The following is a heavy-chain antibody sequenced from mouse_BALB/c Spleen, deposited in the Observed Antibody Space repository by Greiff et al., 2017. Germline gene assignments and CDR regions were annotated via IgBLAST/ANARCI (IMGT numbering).Heavy chain of an antibody. CDR3: ARGNLWLPMDY. D-gene: IGHD1-2*01. J-gene: IGHJ4*01. CDR2: ISSGGGST. Sequence: EVQLVESGGGLVKPGGSLKLSCAASGFAFSSYDMSWVRQTPEKRLEWVAYISSGGGSTYYPDTVKGRFTISRDNAKNTLYLQMSSLKSEDTAMYYCARGNLWLPMDYWGQGTSVTVSS. V-gene: IGHV5-12-1*01. CDR1: GFAFSSYD.